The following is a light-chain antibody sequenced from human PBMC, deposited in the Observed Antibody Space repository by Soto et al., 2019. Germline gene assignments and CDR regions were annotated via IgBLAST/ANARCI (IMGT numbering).Light chain of an antibody. CDR2: DAS. V-gene: IGKV1-8*01. CDR3: QQYSDYPS. J-gene: IGKJ1*01. Sequence: AIRMTQSPSSLSASTGDRVTITCRASQGISSYLAWYQQKPGKAPQLLISDASSLQNGVPSRFSGSGSGTEFTLTISSLRPEDFATYYCQQYSDYPSFGHGTKVDIK. CDR1: QGISSY.